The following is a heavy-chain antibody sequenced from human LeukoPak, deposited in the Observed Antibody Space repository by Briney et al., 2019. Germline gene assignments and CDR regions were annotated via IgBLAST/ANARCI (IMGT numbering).Heavy chain of an antibody. V-gene: IGHV3-21*01. CDR3: ARASSGYYYSNWFDP. CDR2: ISSRSSYI. J-gene: IGHJ5*02. CDR1: GFTFSTYT. Sequence: GGSLRLSCAASGFTFSTYTMNWVRQAPGKGLEWVSSISSRSSYIYYADSVKGRFTISRDNAKNSLSLQMNTLRVEDTAVYYCARASSGYYYSNWFDPWGQGTLVTVSS. D-gene: IGHD3-22*01.